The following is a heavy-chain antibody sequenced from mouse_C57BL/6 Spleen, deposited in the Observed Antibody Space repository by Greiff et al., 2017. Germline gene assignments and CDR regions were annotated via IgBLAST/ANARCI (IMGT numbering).Heavy chain of an antibody. D-gene: IGHD3-2*02. CDR3: ARYTSGYDY. CDR2: IDPSDSYT. CDR1: GYTFTSYW. J-gene: IGHJ2*01. Sequence: VQLQQPGAELVMPGASVKLSCKASGYTFTSYWMHWVKQRPGQGLEWIGEIDPSDSYTNYNQKFKGKSTLTVDKSSSTAYMQLSSLTSEDSAVYYCARYTSGYDYWGQGTTLTVSS. V-gene: IGHV1-69*01.